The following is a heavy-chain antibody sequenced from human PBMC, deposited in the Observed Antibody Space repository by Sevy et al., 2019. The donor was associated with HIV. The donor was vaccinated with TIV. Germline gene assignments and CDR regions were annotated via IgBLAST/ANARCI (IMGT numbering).Heavy chain of an antibody. Sequence: GESLKISCAASGFTFSNYGMHWVRQAPGKGLEWVAVVSYDGSTKYYADFVKGRFTISRDNFKNTVYLQMNTLRTEDTAVFYCAKGSKATDSAFDLWGQGTMVTVSS. V-gene: IGHV3-30*18. CDR1: GFTFSNYG. CDR3: AKGSKATDSAFDL. J-gene: IGHJ3*01. CDR2: VSYDGSTK. D-gene: IGHD1-26*01.